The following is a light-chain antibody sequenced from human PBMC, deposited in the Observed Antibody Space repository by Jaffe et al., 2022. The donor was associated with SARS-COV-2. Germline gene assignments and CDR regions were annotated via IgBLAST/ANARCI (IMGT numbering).Light chain of an antibody. CDR1: SSNIGTEF. Sequence: QSVLTQPPSVSAAPGQKVTISCSGSSSNIGTEFVSWYQQLPGTAPKLLIYDNNYRPSGIPDRFSGSKSGTSATLGITGLQTGDEADYYCGTWDNSLSAVVFGGGTKLTVL. CDR3: GTWDNSLSAVV. CDR2: DNN. V-gene: IGLV1-51*01. J-gene: IGLJ2*01.